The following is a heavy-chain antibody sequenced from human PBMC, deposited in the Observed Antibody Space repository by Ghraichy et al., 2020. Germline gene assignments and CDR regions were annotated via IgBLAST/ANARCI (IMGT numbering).Heavy chain of an antibody. D-gene: IGHD6-13*01. CDR1: GFTFSSSS. CDR3: ARDSSSWTNSFYYGMDV. V-gene: IGHV3-21*01. Sequence: GGSLRLSCAASGFTFSSSSMKWVRQAPGKGLEWVSFISSSSTYVYYADSVKGRFTISRDNARNSLYLQMDSLRAEDTAVYYCARDSSSWTNSFYYGMDVWGQGTTVTVSS. CDR2: ISSSSTYV. J-gene: IGHJ6*02.